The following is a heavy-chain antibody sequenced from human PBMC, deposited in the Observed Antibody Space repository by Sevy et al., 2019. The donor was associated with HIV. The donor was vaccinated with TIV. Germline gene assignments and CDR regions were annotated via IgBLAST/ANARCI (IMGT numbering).Heavy chain of an antibody. CDR2: IKQDESEK. D-gene: IGHD3-22*01. CDR1: GFSFSSYW. CDR3: ARGNSGSFDY. J-gene: IGHJ4*02. V-gene: IGHV3-7*04. Sequence: WGSLRLSCAASGFSFSSYWMHWVRQAPGKGLEWVANIKQDESEKYYVASVKGRFTISRENAKNSVYLQMSSLRPEDTAIYYCARGNSGSFDYWGQGTLVTVSS.